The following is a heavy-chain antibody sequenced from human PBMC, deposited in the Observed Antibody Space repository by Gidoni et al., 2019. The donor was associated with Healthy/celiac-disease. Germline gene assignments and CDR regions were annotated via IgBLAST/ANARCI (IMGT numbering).Heavy chain of an antibody. CDR2: IWYDGSKK. D-gene: IGHD5-12*01. V-gene: IGHV3-33*01. J-gene: IGHJ6*02. CDR1: SSYG. Sequence: SSYGMHWVRQAPGKGLEWVAVIWYDGSKKYYADSVKGRFTISRDNSKNTLFLQMNSLRAEDTAVYYCARDESDYDTFYYYYGMDVWVQGTTVPVSS. CDR3: ARDESDYDTFYYYYGMDV.